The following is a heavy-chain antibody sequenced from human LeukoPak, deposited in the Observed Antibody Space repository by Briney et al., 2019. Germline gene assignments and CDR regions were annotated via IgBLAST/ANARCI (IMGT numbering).Heavy chain of an antibody. CDR3: ARGTWIQLWLLDY. CDR1: GYTFTSYG. V-gene: IGHV1-18*04. CDR2: ISAYNGNT. J-gene: IGHJ4*02. D-gene: IGHD5-18*01. Sequence: ASVKVSCKASGYTFTSYGISWVRQAPGQGLEWMGWISAYNGNTNYAQKFQGRVTITRNTSISTAYMELSSLRSEDTAVYYCARGTWIQLWLLDYWGQGTLVTVSS.